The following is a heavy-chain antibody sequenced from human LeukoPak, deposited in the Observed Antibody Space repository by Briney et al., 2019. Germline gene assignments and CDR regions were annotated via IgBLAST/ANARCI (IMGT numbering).Heavy chain of an antibody. CDR1: GFTFSSYS. CDR2: INSSGSYI. V-gene: IGHV3-21*01. CDR3: ARDNGTSAYLHYYGMDV. Sequence: GESLRLSCAASGFTFSSYSMNWVRQAPGKGLAWVSSINSSGSYIYYPPLVKGRCTIFRDNAKNALYLQMNRLRADDTAVYYCARDNGTSAYLHYYGMDVWGQGTKVTVSS. D-gene: IGHD2-8*01. J-gene: IGHJ6*02.